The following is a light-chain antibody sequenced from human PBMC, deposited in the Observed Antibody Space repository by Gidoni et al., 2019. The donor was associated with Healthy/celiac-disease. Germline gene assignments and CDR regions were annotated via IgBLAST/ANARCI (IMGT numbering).Light chain of an antibody. CDR3: QQYNSYWT. CDR2: DAS. CDR1: QSISSW. J-gene: IGKJ1*01. V-gene: IGKV1-5*01. Sequence: IQMTPSPSTLSASLGDRVTITCRASQSISSWLAWYQQKPGKAPKLLIYDASSLESGVPSRFSGSGSGTEFTLTISSLQPDDFATYYCQQYNSYWTFGQGTKVEIK.